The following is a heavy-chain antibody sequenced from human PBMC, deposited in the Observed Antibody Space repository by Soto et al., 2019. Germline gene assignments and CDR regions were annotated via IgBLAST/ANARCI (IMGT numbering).Heavy chain of an antibody. Sequence: QVQLQESGPGLVKPSGTLSLTCAVSGGSISSSNWWSWVRQPPGKGLEWIGEIYHSVTTNYNPSLRSRVTISVDKSKNQFALGLNSVTAADTAVYYWAINPYNWFDPWGQGMLVTVSS. J-gene: IGHJ5*02. V-gene: IGHV4-4*02. CDR3: AINPYNWFDP. CDR1: GGSISSSNW. CDR2: IYHSVTT.